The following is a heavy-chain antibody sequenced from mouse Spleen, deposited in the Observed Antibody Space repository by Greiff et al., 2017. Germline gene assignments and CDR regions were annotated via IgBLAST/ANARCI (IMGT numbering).Heavy chain of an antibody. J-gene: IGHJ2*01. CDR2: IWRGGST. V-gene: IGHV2-5*01. CDR1: GFSLTSYG. CDR3: AKNSYDYDGCDY. Sequence: VQLQESGPGLVQPSQSLSITCTVSGFSLTSYGVHWVRQSPGKGLEWLGVIWRGGSTDYNAAFMSRLSITKDNSKSQVFFKMNSLQADDTAIYYCAKNSYDYDGCDYWGQGTTLTVSS. D-gene: IGHD2-4*01.